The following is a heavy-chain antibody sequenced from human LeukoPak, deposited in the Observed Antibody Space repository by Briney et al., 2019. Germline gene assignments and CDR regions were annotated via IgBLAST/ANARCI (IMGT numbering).Heavy chain of an antibody. CDR1: GFTFSSYW. CDR2: KKQDGSEK. V-gene: IGHV3-7*03. Sequence: PGVSLRLPCAASGFTFSSYWMSWVRQAPGKGLVWVANKKQDGSEKYYVDSVKGRFTISRDNAKNSLYLQMNSLRAEDTAVYYCAREGGGYCSSTSCRDFDYWGQGTLVTVSS. CDR3: AREGGGYCSSTSCRDFDY. D-gene: IGHD2-2*01. J-gene: IGHJ4*02.